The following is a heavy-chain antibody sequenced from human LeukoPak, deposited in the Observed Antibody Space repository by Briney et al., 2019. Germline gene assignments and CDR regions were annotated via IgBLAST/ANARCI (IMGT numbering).Heavy chain of an antibody. J-gene: IGHJ3*02. CDR3: ARDHKGGDGADAFDI. CDR2: INSDGSST. CDR1: GFPFSSYW. Sequence: GGSLRLSCAASGFPFSSYWVHWVRQAPGKGLVWVSRINSDGSSTNYADSVKGRFTISRDNAKNTLYLQINSLRAEDTALYYCARDHKGGDGADAFDIWGHGTMVTVSS. V-gene: IGHV3-74*01. D-gene: IGHD5-24*01.